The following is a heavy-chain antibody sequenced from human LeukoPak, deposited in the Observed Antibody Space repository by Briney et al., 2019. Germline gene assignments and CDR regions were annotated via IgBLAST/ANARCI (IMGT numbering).Heavy chain of an antibody. D-gene: IGHD3-22*01. CDR1: GFTFSSFW. CDR2: IKQDGSLQ. V-gene: IGHV3-7*01. Sequence: PGGSLRLSCAASGFTFSSFWMAWVRQAPGKGLEWVANIKQDGSLQYYGDSVKGRFTISRDNAKNSLYLQMNSLRAEDTAPYYCATSYDSSGCDWGQGTLVTVSS. CDR3: ATSYDSSGCD. J-gene: IGHJ4*02.